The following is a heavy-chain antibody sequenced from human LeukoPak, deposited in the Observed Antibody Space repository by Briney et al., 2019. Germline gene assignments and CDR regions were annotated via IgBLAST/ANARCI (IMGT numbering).Heavy chain of an antibody. Sequence: GASVKVSCKASGYTFTGYYMHWVRQAPGQGLEWMGRINPNSGGTNYAPKFQGRVNTTRDTSISTAYMELSRLRSDDTAVYYWARYGERFDYWGQGTLVTVSS. CDR1: GYTFTGYY. CDR3: ARYGERFDY. D-gene: IGHD1-1*01. V-gene: IGHV1-2*06. J-gene: IGHJ4*02. CDR2: INPNSGGT.